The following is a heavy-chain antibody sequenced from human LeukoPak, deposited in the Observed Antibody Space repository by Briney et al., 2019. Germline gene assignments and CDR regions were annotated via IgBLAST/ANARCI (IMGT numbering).Heavy chain of an antibody. J-gene: IGHJ3*02. CDR1: GYSFTSYW. D-gene: IGHD2-21*02. Sequence: GESLKISCKGSGYSFTSYWIGWVRQMPGKGLEWMGIIYPGDSDTRYSPSFQGQVTISADKSISTAYLQWSSLKASDTAMYYCARQASSCGGDCLGPQDAFDIWGQGTMVTVSS. CDR3: ARQASSCGGDCLGPQDAFDI. CDR2: IYPGDSDT. V-gene: IGHV5-51*01.